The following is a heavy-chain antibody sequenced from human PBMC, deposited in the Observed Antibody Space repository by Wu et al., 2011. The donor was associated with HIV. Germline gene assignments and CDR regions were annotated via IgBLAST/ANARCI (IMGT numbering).Heavy chain of an antibody. J-gene: IGHJ6*02. CDR2: ISTYNGNT. V-gene: IGHV1-18*01. CDR3: ARDESGTSSYYGMDV. Sequence: QIQLVQSGAEVQKPGASVTVSCKASGYTLISYGISWVRQAPGQGPEWMGWISTYNGNTNYVQNLQGRVTLTTDTSTNTAYMELRSLRSDDTAVYYCARDESGTSSYYGMDVWGQGTTVTVSS. D-gene: IGHD1-26*01. CDR1: GYTLISYG.